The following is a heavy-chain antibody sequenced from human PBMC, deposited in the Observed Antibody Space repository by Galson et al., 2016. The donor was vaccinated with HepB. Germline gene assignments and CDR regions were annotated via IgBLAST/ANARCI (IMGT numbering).Heavy chain of an antibody. CDR1: GGTFSSYG. CDR3: ARDLGAASGTWYFDY. CDR2: ISPVFGTT. J-gene: IGHJ4*02. V-gene: IGHV1-69*13. D-gene: IGHD6-13*01. Sequence: SVKVSCKASGGTFSSYGITWVRQAPGQGLEWMGGISPVFGTTNYPQKFQGRVTITADESTTTAYMELSSLRSEDTAVYYCARDLGAASGTWYFDYWGQGTLVTVSS.